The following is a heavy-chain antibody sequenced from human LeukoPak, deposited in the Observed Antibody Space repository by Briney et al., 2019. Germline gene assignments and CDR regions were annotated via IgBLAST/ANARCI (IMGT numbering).Heavy chain of an antibody. D-gene: IGHD2-15*01. CDR2: INHSGST. CDR3: ARGLGVAGHYYYGMDV. V-gene: IGHV4-34*01. J-gene: IGHJ6*04. Sequence: KPSETLSLTCAVYGGSFSGYYWSWIRQPPGKGLEWIGEINHSGSTNYNPSLKSRVTISVDTSKNQFSLKLSSMTAADTAVYYCARGLGVAGHYYYGMDVWGKGTTVTVSS. CDR1: GGSFSGYY.